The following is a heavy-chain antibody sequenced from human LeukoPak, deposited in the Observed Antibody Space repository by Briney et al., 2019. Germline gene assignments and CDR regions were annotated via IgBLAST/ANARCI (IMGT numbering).Heavy chain of an antibody. CDR1: GGTFSSYA. D-gene: IGHD3-22*01. CDR2: IIPIFGTA. J-gene: IGHJ4*02. CDR3: ASALYDSSGYYPRDNYFFDY. Sequence: SVKVSCKASGGTFSSYAISWVRQAPGQGLEWMGGIIPIFGTANYAQKFQGRVTITADESTSTAYMELSSLRSGDTAVYYCASALYDSSGYYPRDNYFFDYWGQGTLVTVSS. V-gene: IGHV1-69*13.